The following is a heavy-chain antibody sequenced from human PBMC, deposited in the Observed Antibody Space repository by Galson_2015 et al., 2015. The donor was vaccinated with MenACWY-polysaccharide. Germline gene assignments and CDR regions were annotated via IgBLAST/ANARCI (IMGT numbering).Heavy chain of an antibody. CDR3: ARVLKGLVGATPDY. CDR1: GFTSSSYS. Sequence: SLRLSCAASGFTSSSYSMNWVRQAPGKGLEWVSYISSSGTIYYADSVKGRFTISRDNAKNSLHLQMNSLRDEDTAVYYCARVLKGLVGATPDYWGQGTLVTVSS. CDR2: ISSSGTI. J-gene: IGHJ4*02. D-gene: IGHD1-26*01. V-gene: IGHV3-48*02.